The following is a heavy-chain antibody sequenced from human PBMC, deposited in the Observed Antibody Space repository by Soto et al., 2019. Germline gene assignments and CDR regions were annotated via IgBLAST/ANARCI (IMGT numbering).Heavy chain of an antibody. V-gene: IGHV4-59*01. D-gene: IGHD3-3*01. Sequence: PSETLSLSCTFTGGSIGNYYGSWIRQPPGKGLEWIGYIHYSGSTWYNPSLKSRVTISVDKSRNQFSLKLSSVTAADTAVYFCAKNLYGYYVNPDIWGQGTMVTVSS. J-gene: IGHJ3*02. CDR2: IHYSGST. CDR1: GGSIGNYY. CDR3: AKNLYGYYVNPDI.